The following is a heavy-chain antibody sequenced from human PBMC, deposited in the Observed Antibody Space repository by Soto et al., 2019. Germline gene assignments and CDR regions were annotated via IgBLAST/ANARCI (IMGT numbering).Heavy chain of an antibody. Sequence: QVQLVQSGAEVKKPGSSVKVSCEASGGTFSSYPINWVRQAPGQGLEWMGGIIPFFGTSNYEQKFQGRVTLTAADSTSTAYMELRSLRSEDTAVYYCARVGHITNYGMAVWGQGTTVTVSS. CDR2: IIPFFGTS. D-gene: IGHD1-26*01. CDR1: GGTFSSYP. CDR3: ARVGHITNYGMAV. V-gene: IGHV1-69*01. J-gene: IGHJ6*02.